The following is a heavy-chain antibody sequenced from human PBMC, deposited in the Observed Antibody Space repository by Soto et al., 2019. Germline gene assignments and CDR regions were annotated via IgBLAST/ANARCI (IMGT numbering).Heavy chain of an antibody. Sequence: SETLSLTCAVYGGSFSGYYWSWIRQPPGKGLEWIGEINHSGSTNYNPSLKSRVTISVDTSKNQFSLKLSSVTAADTAVYYCAREDCTNGVCSYYFDYWGQGTLVTV. CDR3: AREDCTNGVCSYYFDY. V-gene: IGHV4-34*01. J-gene: IGHJ4*02. CDR1: GGSFSGYY. CDR2: INHSGST. D-gene: IGHD2-8*01.